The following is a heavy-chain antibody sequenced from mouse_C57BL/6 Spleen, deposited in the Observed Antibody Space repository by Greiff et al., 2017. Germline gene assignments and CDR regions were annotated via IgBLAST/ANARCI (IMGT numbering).Heavy chain of an antibody. CDR2: INPNNGGT. CDR3: ASRGWLLQGYAMDY. Sequence: EVQLQQSGPELVKPGASVKISCKASGYTFTDYYMNWVKQSHGKSLEWIGDINPNNGGTSYNQKFKGKATLTVDKSSSTAYMELRSLTSEDSAVYYCASRGWLLQGYAMDYWGQGTSVTVSS. D-gene: IGHD2-3*01. J-gene: IGHJ4*01. CDR1: GYTFTDYY. V-gene: IGHV1-26*01.